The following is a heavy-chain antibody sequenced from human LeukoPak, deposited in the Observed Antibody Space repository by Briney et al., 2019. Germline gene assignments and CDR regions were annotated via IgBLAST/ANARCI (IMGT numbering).Heavy chain of an antibody. CDR2: INGGGGST. Sequence: GGSLRPSCAASGFTFSSYAVSWVPQAPGKGMEWVLTINGGGGSTYYADSVEGRFTISRDNSKNTLYLQLNSLRAEDTAVYYCANLRYDYWGQGTLVTVSS. V-gene: IGHV3-23*01. CDR1: GFTFSSYA. CDR3: ANLRYDY. J-gene: IGHJ4*02. D-gene: IGHD5/OR15-5a*01.